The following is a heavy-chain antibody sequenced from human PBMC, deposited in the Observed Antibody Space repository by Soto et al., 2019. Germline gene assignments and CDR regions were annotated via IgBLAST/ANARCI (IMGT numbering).Heavy chain of an antibody. CDR1: GFTVSSNY. V-gene: IGHV3-66*01. D-gene: IGHD3-3*01. CDR2: IYSGGST. CDR3: ASFDFWILGGRNDY. J-gene: IGHJ4*02. Sequence: GGSLRLSCAASGFTVSSNYMSWVRQAPGKGLEWVSVIYSGGSTYYADSVKGRFTISRDNSKNTLYLQMNSLRAEDTAVYYCASFDFWILGGRNDYWGQGTLVSVSS.